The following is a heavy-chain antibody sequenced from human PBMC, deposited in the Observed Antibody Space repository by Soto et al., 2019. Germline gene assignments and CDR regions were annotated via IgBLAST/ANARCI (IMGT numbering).Heavy chain of an antibody. CDR1: GYTFTSYG. V-gene: IGHV1-18*01. Sequence: ASVKVSCKASGYTFTSYGSSWVRQAPGQGLEWMGWISAYNGNTNYAQKLQGRVTMTTDTSTSTAYMELRSLRSDDTAVYYCARSYSSGWHDAFDIWGQGTMVTVSS. CDR2: ISAYNGNT. CDR3: ARSYSSGWHDAFDI. J-gene: IGHJ3*02. D-gene: IGHD6-19*01.